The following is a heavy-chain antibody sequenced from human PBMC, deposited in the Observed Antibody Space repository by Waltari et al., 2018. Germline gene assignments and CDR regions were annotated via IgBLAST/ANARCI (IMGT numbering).Heavy chain of an antibody. CDR2: INTDGTNT. D-gene: IGHD2-2*01. CDR1: GFTFGSYW. CDR3: VGSTYPFDC. J-gene: IGHJ4*02. Sequence: QLVESGGGLVQPGGSLSLSCAASGFTFGSYWMHWVHQVPGKGLMWVSRINTDGTNTAYADSVKGRFTISRDNARNTLFLQMNSLRPEDTAVYYCVGSTYPFDCWGQGTLVTVSS. V-gene: IGHV3-74*01.